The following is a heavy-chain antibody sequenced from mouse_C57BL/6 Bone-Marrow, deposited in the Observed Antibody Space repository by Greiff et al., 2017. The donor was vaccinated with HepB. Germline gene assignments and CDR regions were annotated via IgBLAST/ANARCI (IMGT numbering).Heavy chain of an antibody. J-gene: IGHJ2*01. CDR1: GYTFTSYW. D-gene: IGHD1-1*01. Sequence: VQLQQPGAELVKPGASVKMSCKASGYTFTSYWITWVKQRPGQGLEWLGDIYPGSGSTNYNENFTSKATLTVDTTSSTAYMQLSSLTSDHSAVYYGAIYYGSSWDYWGQGNTLTVSS. V-gene: IGHV1-55*01. CDR2: IYPGSGST. CDR3: AIYYGSSWDY.